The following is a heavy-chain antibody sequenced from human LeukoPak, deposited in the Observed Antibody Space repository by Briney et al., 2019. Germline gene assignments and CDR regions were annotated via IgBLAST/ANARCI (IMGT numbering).Heavy chain of an antibody. Sequence: ASVKVSCKVSGYTLTELSMHWVRQAPGKGLEWMGGFDPEDGETIYAQKFQGRVTMTEDTSTDTAYMELSSLRSEDTAVYYCATRRILWFGEFFDYWGQGTLVTVSS. J-gene: IGHJ4*02. D-gene: IGHD3-10*01. CDR2: FDPEDGET. CDR3: ATRRILWFGEFFDY. V-gene: IGHV1-24*01. CDR1: GYTLTELS.